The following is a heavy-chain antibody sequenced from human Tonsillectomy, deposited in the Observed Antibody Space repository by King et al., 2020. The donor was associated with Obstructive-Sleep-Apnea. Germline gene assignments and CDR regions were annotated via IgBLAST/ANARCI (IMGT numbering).Heavy chain of an antibody. CDR2: IYYSGST. J-gene: IGHJ6*02. CDR1: GDSISSYY. D-gene: IGHD1-26*01. V-gene: IGHV4-59*08. CDR3: ARNTEHYYYYGMDV. Sequence: QLQESGPGLVKPSETLSLTCTVSGDSISSYYWSWIRQPPGKGLEWIGYIYYSGSTKYNPSLKSRVPISVDTSKNQFSLKLSPVTAADTAVYYCARNTEHYYYYGMDVWGQGTTVTVSS.